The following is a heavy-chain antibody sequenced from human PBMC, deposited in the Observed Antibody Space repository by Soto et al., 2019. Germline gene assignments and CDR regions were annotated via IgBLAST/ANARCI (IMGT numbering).Heavy chain of an antibody. CDR3: ARAEERNSSAVDY. CDR1: SGSISSSNW. CDR2: IYHSGST. Sequence: SETLSLTCAVSSGSISSSNWWSWVRQPPGKGLEWIGEIYHSGSTNYNPSLKSRVTISVDKSKNQFSLKLSSVTAADTAVYYCARAEERNSSAVDYWGQGTLVTVSS. J-gene: IGHJ4*02. V-gene: IGHV4-4*02. D-gene: IGHD6-25*01.